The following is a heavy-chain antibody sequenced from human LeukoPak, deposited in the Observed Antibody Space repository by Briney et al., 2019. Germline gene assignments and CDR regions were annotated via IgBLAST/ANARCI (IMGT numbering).Heavy chain of an antibody. V-gene: IGHV4-39*01. CDR2: INYSGST. CDR1: GGSISGSSYY. CDR3: ARVPLGGGWYNLDYFDY. J-gene: IGHJ4*02. D-gene: IGHD6-19*01. Sequence: PSETLSLTCTVSGGSISGSSYYWGWIRQPPGKGLEWIGSINYSGSTYYNPSLKSRVTISVDTSKNQCSLKLTSVTAADTAVYYCARVPLGGGWYNLDYFDYWGQGTLVTVSS.